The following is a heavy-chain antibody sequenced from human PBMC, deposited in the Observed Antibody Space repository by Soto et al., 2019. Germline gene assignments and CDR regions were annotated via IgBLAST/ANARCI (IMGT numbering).Heavy chain of an antibody. Sequence: QEQLVESGGGVVQPGRSLRLSCAASGFTFSSYAMHWVRQAPGKGLEWVAVISYDGSNKYYADSVKGRFTISRDNSKNTLYLQMNSLRAEDTAVYYCARDPNYYGSGSYYNALDYWGQGTLVTVSS. V-gene: IGHV3-30-3*01. CDR1: GFTFSSYA. CDR3: ARDPNYYGSGSYYNALDY. CDR2: ISYDGSNK. J-gene: IGHJ4*02. D-gene: IGHD3-10*01.